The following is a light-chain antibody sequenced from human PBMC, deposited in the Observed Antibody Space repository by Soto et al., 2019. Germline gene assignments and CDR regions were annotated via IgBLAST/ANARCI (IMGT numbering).Light chain of an antibody. CDR1: TGTVTTRHY. Sequence: QAVVTQEPSLTVSPGGTVTLTCGSSTGTVTTRHYPYWFQQKPGQAPRTLIFDTDNKHSWTPARFSGSLLGGKSALTLSGAQPDDEADYYCSRSYSGIRVFGGGTQLTVL. V-gene: IGLV7-46*01. J-gene: IGLJ7*01. CDR2: DTD. CDR3: SRSYSGIRV.